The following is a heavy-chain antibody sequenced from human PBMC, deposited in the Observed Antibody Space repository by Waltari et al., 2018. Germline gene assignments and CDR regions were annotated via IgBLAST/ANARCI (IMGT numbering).Heavy chain of an antibody. CDR2: INSDGSST. CDR1: GFPFSGYW. V-gene: IGHV3-74*01. Sequence: EVQLVESGGGLVQPGGSLRLSCAASGFPFSGYWMHWVRQAPGKGLVWVARINSDGSSTSYADSVKGRFTISRDNAKKTLYLQMNSLRAEDTAVYYCARGGTYSFDAFDIWGQGTMVTVSS. J-gene: IGHJ3*02. CDR3: ARGGTYSFDAFDI. D-gene: IGHD5-18*01.